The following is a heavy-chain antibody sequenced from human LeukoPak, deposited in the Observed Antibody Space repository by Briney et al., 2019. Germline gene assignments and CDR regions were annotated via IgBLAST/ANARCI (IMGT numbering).Heavy chain of an antibody. J-gene: IGHJ5*02. CDR2: INHSGST. CDR3: ARVGGYSGYLNTYNWFDP. V-gene: IGHV4-34*01. Sequence: PSETLSLTCAVYGGSFSGYYCSWIRQPPGKGLEWIGEINHSGSTNYNPSLKSRVTISVDTSKNQFSLKLSSVTAADTAVYYCARVGGYSGYLNTYNWFDPWGQGNLVTVSS. CDR1: GGSFSGYY. D-gene: IGHD5-12*01.